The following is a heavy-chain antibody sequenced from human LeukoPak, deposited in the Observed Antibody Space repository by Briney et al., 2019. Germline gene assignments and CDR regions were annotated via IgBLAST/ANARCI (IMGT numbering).Heavy chain of an antibody. CDR1: GGSFSGYS. D-gene: IGHD6-13*01. CDR3: ARGAAAGTSLDWFDP. V-gene: IGHV4-30-2*01. Sequence: SETLSLTCAVYGGSFSGYSWSWIRQPPGKGLEWIGYIYRSGSTYYNPSLKSRVTISVDRSKNQFSLKLSSVTAADTAVYYCARGAAAGTSLDWFDPWGQGTLVTVSS. J-gene: IGHJ5*02. CDR2: IYRSGST.